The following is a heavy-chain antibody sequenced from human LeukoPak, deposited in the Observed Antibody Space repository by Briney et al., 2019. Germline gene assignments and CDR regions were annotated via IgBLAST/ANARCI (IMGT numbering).Heavy chain of an antibody. CDR1: GFTFSSYW. D-gene: IGHD6-19*01. CDR2: INWNSGSI. CDR3: ARIAAVAGPFDY. J-gene: IGHJ4*02. Sequence: GGSLRLSCAASGFTFSSYWMSWVRQAPGKGLEWVSGINWNSGSIGYADSVKGRFTISRDNAKNSLYLQMNSLRAEDTALYYCARIAAVAGPFDYWGQGTLVTVSS. V-gene: IGHV3-20*04.